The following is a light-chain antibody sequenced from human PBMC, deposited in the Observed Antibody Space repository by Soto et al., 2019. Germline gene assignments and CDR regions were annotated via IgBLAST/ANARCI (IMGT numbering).Light chain of an antibody. J-gene: IGKJ5*01. CDR1: QSVSSL. Sequence: VLTQSPATLSVSPGARVTLSCRASQSVSSLLAWYQQKPGQAPRLLIYSTSTRATGIPARFSGSGSGTEFTLTISSLQSEDFAIYYCQQYHYWPYTFGQGTRLEIK. CDR2: STS. V-gene: IGKV3-15*01. CDR3: QQYHYWPYT.